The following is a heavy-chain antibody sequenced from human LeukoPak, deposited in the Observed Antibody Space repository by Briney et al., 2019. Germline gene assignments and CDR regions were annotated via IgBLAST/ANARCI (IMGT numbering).Heavy chain of an antibody. D-gene: IGHD6-19*01. Sequence: PSETLSLTCTVSGYSISSGYYWGWIRQPPGKGLEWIGSIYHSGSTYYNPSLKSRVTISVDTSKNQFSLKLSSVTAADTAVYYCARPQYSSGWFLRYGSAFDIWGQGTMVTVSS. CDR1: GYSISSGYY. J-gene: IGHJ3*02. V-gene: IGHV4-38-2*02. CDR3: ARPQYSSGWFLRYGSAFDI. CDR2: IYHSGST.